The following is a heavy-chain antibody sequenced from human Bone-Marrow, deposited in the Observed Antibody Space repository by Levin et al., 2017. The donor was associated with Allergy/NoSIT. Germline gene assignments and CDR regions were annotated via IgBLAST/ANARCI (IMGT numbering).Heavy chain of an antibody. D-gene: IGHD6-19*01. CDR1: GFTFSSYA. J-gene: IGHJ4*02. V-gene: IGHV3-23*01. Sequence: LAGGSLRLSCAASGFTFSSYAMSWVRQAPGKGLEWVSGISGSGGYTYYADSVKGRFTISRDNSKNTLYLQMNSLRAEDTAVYYCAKDEFGSGWLDYWGQGTLVTVSS. CDR2: ISGSGGYT. CDR3: AKDEFGSGWLDY.